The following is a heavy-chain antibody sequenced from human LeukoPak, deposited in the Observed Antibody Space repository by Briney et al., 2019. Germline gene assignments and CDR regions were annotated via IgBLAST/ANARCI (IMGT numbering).Heavy chain of an antibody. V-gene: IGHV1-69*13. CDR1: GGTFSSYA. CDR3: AKDFLGRTNGGSNYFGMDV. J-gene: IGHJ6*02. D-gene: IGHD2-8*01. Sequence: ASVKVSCKASGGTFSSYAISWVRQAPGQGLEWMGGIIPIFGTANYAQKFQGRVTITADESTSTAYMELSSLRSEDTAVYYCAKDFLGRTNGGSNYFGMDVWGQGTTVTVSS. CDR2: IIPIFGTA.